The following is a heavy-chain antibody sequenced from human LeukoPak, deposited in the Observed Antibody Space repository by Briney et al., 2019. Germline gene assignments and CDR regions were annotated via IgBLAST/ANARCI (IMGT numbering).Heavy chain of an antibody. J-gene: IGHJ6*02. CDR3: ARDRGSTRYYYYGMDV. D-gene: IGHD1-26*01. Sequence: GGSLRLSCAASGFTFSSYSMNWVRQAPGKGLEWVSYISSSSSTIYYADSVKGRFTISRDNAKNSLYLQMNSLRAEDTAVYYCARDRGSTRYYYYGMDVWGQGTTVTVSS. CDR2: ISSSSSTI. V-gene: IGHV3-48*01. CDR1: GFTFSSYS.